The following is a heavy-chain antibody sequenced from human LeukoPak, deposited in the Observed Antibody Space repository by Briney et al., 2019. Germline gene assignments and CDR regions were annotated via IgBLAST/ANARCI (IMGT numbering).Heavy chain of an antibody. Sequence: GESLKISCQGSGYSFTSYWNNWVRQMPGKGLEWMGRIDPSDSYTNYSPSFQGHVTISADKSISTAYLQWSSLKASDTAMYYCSIVVVTAARYYFDYWGQGTLVTVSS. CDR2: IDPSDSYT. J-gene: IGHJ4*02. D-gene: IGHD2-2*01. V-gene: IGHV5-10-1*01. CDR1: GYSFTSYW. CDR3: SIVVVTAARYYFDY.